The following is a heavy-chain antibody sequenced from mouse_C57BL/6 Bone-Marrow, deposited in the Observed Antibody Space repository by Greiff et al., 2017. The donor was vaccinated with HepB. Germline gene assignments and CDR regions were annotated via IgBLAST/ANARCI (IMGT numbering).Heavy chain of an antibody. V-gene: IGHV1-82*01. J-gene: IGHJ2*01. CDR1: GYAFSSSW. CDR2: IYPGDGDT. Sequence: QVQLQQSGPELVKPGASVKISCKASGYAFSSSWMNWVKQRPGKGLEWIGRIYPGDGDTNYNGKFKGKATLTADKSSSTAYMQLSSLTSEDSAVYFCARSGNNWDGNFDYWGQGTTLTVSS. D-gene: IGHD4-1*01. CDR3: ARSGNNWDGNFDY.